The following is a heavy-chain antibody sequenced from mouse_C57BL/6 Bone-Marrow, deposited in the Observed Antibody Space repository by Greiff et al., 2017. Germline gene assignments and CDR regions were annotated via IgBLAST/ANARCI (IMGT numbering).Heavy chain of an antibody. CDR1: GFTFSDYG. CDR2: ISSGSSTI. J-gene: IGHJ4*01. CDR3: ARGVTINLYYAMDY. Sequence: EVQLVESGGGLVKPGGSLKLSCAASGFTFSDYGMHWVRQAPEKGLEWVAYISSGSSTIYYADTVKGRFTISRDNAKNTLFLQMTSLRSEDTAMYYCARGVTINLYYAMDYWGQGTSVTVSS. V-gene: IGHV5-17*01. D-gene: IGHD2-12*01.